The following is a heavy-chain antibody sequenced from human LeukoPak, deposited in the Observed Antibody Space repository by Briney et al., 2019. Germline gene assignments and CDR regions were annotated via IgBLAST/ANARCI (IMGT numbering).Heavy chain of an antibody. CDR3: ARDGTAWSGSYYDFDY. D-gene: IGHD1-26*01. Sequence: GGSLRLSCAVSGFTFDDYGMSWVRQAPGKGLEWVSGINWNGGSTGYADSVKGRFTISRDNAKNSLYLQMNSLRAEDTASYYCARDGTAWSGSYYDFDYWGQGTLVTVSS. J-gene: IGHJ4*02. CDR2: INWNGGST. CDR1: GFTFDDYG. V-gene: IGHV3-20*04.